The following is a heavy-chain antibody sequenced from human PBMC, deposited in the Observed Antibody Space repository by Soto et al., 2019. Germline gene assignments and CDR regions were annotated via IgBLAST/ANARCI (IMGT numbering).Heavy chain of an antibody. J-gene: IGHJ4*02. CDR3: ARAGYCGPGCYYYFDY. CDR2: IKPDGSAT. V-gene: IGHV3-7*01. CDR1: GFPFGSYC. D-gene: IGHD2-21*02. Sequence: GGSLRLSFAVSGFPFGSYCMNWVRLIPGKGLEWVAYIKPDGSATYYVDSVKGRFTISRDNAKNSLYLQMNSLRVEDTSVYYCARAGYCGPGCYYYFDYWGQGTLVTVSS.